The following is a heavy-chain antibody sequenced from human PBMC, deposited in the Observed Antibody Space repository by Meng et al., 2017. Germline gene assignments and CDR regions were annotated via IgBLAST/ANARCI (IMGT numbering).Heavy chain of an antibody. CDR1: GFPFSSYA. CDR3: AKDLTAAAGS. J-gene: IGHJ4*02. CDR2: IIGSGGST. D-gene: IGHD6-13*01. V-gene: IGHV3-23*04. Sequence: GQLVESGGGLVLPWVSLRLSCTASGFPFSSYAMSCGRQAPGKGLEWVSAIIGSGGSTYYADSVKGRFTISRDNSKNTLYLQRNSLRAEDTAVYYCAKDLTAAAGSWGQGTLVTVSS.